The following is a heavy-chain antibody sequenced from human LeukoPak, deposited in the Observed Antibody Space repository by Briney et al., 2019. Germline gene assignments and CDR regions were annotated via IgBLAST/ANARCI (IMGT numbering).Heavy chain of an antibody. CDR1: GFTFSSCA. CDR3: ATLPNYSYGHPYYFDS. D-gene: IGHD5-18*01. V-gene: IGHV3-23*01. J-gene: IGHJ4*02. CDR2: ISDSGAYT. Sequence: GGSLRLSCAASGFTFSSCAMSWVRQAPGKGLEWVSAISDSGAYTYYADSVKGRFTISRDNSKNALYLQMNSLRAEDTAVYYCATLPNYSYGHPYYFDSWGQGTLVTVSS.